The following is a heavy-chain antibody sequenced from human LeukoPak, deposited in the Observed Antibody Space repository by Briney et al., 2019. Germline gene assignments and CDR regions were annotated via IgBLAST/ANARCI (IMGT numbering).Heavy chain of an antibody. CDR1: GFTFSSFS. Sequence: GGSLRLSCAASGFTFSSFSMNWVRQAPGKGLEWVANIKQDGSEKYYVDSVKGRFTISRDNAKNSLYLQMNSLRAEDTAVYYCSVGGHDSSGYYVGLVSWGQGTLVTVSS. CDR2: IKQDGSEK. CDR3: SVGGHDSSGYYVGLVS. D-gene: IGHD3-22*01. J-gene: IGHJ4*02. V-gene: IGHV3-7*01.